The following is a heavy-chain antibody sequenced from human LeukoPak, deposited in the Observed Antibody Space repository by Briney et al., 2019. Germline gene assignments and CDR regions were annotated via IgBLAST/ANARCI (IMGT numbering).Heavy chain of an antibody. D-gene: IGHD2-15*01. CDR2: INPNSGDT. CDR1: GYTFTGYY. V-gene: IGHV1-2*02. Sequence: ASVKVSCKASGYTFTGYYMHWVRQAPGQGLEWMGWINPNSGDTHYAQKFQGRVTMTRDTSINTAYMELSRLRSDDTAVYYCARDQAFVYCSGGTCYDDYWGQGSLVTVSA. J-gene: IGHJ4*02. CDR3: ARDQAFVYCSGGTCYDDY.